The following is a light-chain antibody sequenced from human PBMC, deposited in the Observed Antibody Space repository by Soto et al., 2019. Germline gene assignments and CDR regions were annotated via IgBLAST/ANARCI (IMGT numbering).Light chain of an antibody. V-gene: IGKV3-20*01. CDR1: QTVSRSY. J-gene: IGKJ4*01. CDR3: QHFDSSPT. Sequence: EIVLTQSPGTLSLSPGEIATIYCSASQTVSRSYFVWYQQKPGQAPRLLIYGESARAPGIPDRFSGTGSGKESTLTISRLEPEYFAVYFCQHFDSSPTFGGVTKVEIK. CDR2: GES.